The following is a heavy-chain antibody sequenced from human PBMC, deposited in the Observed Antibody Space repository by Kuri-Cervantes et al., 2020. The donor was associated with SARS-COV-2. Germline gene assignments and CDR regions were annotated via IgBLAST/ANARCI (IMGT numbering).Heavy chain of an antibody. Sequence: GGSLRLSCAASGFTFSSYSMNWVRQAPGKGLEWVSSISSSSSYIYYADSVKGRFTISRDNAKNSLYLQMNSLRAEDTAVYYCAREEDIVVVPAAIFRLGMDVWGQGTTVTVSS. V-gene: IGHV3-21*01. CDR2: ISSSSSYI. CDR3: AREEDIVVVPAAIFRLGMDV. J-gene: IGHJ6*02. CDR1: GFTFSSYS. D-gene: IGHD2-2*02.